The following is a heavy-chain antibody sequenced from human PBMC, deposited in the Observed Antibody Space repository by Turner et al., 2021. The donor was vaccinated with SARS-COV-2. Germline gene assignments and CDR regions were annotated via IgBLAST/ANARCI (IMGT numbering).Heavy chain of an antibody. CDR1: GFTFSSYG. V-gene: IGHV3-30*18. J-gene: IGHJ4*02. Sequence: QVQLVESGGGVVQPGRSLRLSCAASGFTFSSYGMHWVRQAPGKGLGWVAVISYDGSNKYYADSVKGRFTISRDNSKNTLYLQMNSLRAEDTAVYYCANAPYYDSSGYTFDYWGQGTLVTVSS. CDR3: ANAPYYDSSGYTFDY. D-gene: IGHD3-22*01. CDR2: ISYDGSNK.